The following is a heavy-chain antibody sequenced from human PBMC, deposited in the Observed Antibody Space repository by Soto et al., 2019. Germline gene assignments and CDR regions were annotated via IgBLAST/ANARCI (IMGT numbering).Heavy chain of an antibody. CDR2: IIPIFGTA. D-gene: IGHD2-2*02. Sequence: QVQLVQSGAEVKKPGSSVKVSCKASGGTFSSYAISWVRQAPGQGLEWMGGIIPIFGTANYAQKFQGRVTINADESTSTAYMALSSLRSEDTAVYYCARATRVVPAAIAARQGHYYYYYGMDVWGQGTTVTVSS. CDR3: ARATRVVPAAIAARQGHYYYYYGMDV. CDR1: GGTFSSYA. V-gene: IGHV1-69*01. J-gene: IGHJ6*02.